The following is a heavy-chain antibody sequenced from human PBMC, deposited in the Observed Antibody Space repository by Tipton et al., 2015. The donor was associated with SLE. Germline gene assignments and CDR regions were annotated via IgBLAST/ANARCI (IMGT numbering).Heavy chain of an antibody. Sequence: LRLSCAVYGGSFSGYYWSWIRQPPGKGLEWIGEINHSGSTNYNPSLKSRVTISVDTSKNQFSLKLSSVTAADTAVYYCATGVSPFDYWAREPWSPSPQ. D-gene: IGHD7-27*01. V-gene: IGHV4-34*01. CDR2: INHSGST. J-gene: IGHJ4*02. CDR1: GGSFSGYY. CDR3: ATGVSPFDY.